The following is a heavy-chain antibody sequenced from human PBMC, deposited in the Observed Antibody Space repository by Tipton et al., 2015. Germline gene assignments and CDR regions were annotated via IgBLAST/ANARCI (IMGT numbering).Heavy chain of an antibody. CDR2: IYYSGST. J-gene: IGHJ6*02. V-gene: IGHV4-61*01. Sequence: TLSLTCTVSGGSVSSGSYYWSWIRQPPGKGLEWIGYIYYSGSTYYNPSLKSRVTISVDTSKNQFSLKLSSVTAADTAVYYCARDSPFGGMDVWGQGTTVTVSS. D-gene: IGHD3-3*01. CDR3: ARDSPFGGMDV. CDR1: GGSVSSGSYY.